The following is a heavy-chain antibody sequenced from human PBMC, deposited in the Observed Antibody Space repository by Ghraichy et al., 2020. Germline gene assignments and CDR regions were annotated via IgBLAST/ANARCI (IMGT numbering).Heavy chain of an antibody. CDR3: AAPYYYDSSGYNYASVFDN. V-gene: IGHV4-39*02. CDR1: GGSISSRSYN. Sequence: SETLSLTCTVSGGSISSRSYNWGWLRQPQGMGLEWIGSICCSGNTFDNPSLRSRVTITEDTSKNHFSLTLCSVTAADTVVYYSAAPYYYDSSGYNYASVFDNWGQGTMVTVSS. J-gene: IGHJ3*02. CDR2: ICCSGNT. D-gene: IGHD3-22*01.